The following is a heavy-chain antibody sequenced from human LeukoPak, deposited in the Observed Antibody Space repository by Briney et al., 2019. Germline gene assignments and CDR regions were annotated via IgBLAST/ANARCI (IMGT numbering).Heavy chain of an antibody. CDR1: GFTFSSYA. V-gene: IGHV3-30*04. CDR3: AREYYSSGWSWFDP. Sequence: PGGSLRLSCAASGFTFSSYAMHWVRQAPGKGLEWVAVISYDGSNKYYADSVKGRFTISRDNSKNTLYLQMNSLRAEDTAVYYCAREYYSSGWSWFDPWGQGTLVTVSS. CDR2: ISYDGSNK. D-gene: IGHD6-19*01. J-gene: IGHJ5*02.